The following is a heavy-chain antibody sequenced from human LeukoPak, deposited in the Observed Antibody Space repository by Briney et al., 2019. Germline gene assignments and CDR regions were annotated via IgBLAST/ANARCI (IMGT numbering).Heavy chain of an antibody. CDR3: ARGGYSYGG. V-gene: IGHV4-34*01. Sequence: SETLSLTCAVYGASFRGYYWSWIRQPPGKGLEWIGEINHSGSTNYNPSLKSRVTISVDTSKNQFSLKLSSVTAADTAVYYCARGGYSYGGWGQGTLVTVSS. CDR1: GASFRGYY. CDR2: INHSGST. J-gene: IGHJ4*02. D-gene: IGHD5-18*01.